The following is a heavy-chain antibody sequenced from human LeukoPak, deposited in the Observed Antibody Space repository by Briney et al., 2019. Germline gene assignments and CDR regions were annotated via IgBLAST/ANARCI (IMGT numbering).Heavy chain of an antibody. J-gene: IGHJ4*02. CDR3: VRSPSGYRFDS. Sequence: AETLSLTCAVSGGSINRGTFFWTWIRKPPGKGLEWIGYISNSGSTNYHPSLKSRVTISSDTSKTQFTLKLTSVTAADTAVYYCVRSPSGYRFDSWGQGTLVTVSS. V-gene: IGHV4-61*01. CDR2: ISNSGST. CDR1: GGSINRGTFF. D-gene: IGHD3-22*01.